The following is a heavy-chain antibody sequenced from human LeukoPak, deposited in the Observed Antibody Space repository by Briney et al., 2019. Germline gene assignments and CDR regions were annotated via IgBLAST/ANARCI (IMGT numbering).Heavy chain of an antibody. CDR3: ARGFLAGSRRLTNWYFDL. Sequence: PGGSLRLSCAASGFTISNYAMHWVRQAPGKGLEYVSAISSSGGNTYYANSVRGRFTISRDNSKNTLFLQVGSLRAEDMAVYYCARGFLAGSRRLTNWYFDLWGRGTLVTVSS. J-gene: IGHJ2*01. V-gene: IGHV3-64*01. D-gene: IGHD6-19*01. CDR1: GFTISNYA. CDR2: ISSSGGNT.